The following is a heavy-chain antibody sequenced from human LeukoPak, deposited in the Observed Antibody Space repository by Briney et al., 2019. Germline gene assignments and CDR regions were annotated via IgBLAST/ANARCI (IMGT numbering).Heavy chain of an antibody. Sequence: SETLSLTCTVSGGSISSHYWSWIRQPPGKGLEWIGYIYYSGSTNYNPSLKSRVTISVDTSKNRFFLKLSSVTAADTAVYYCAIGGTTFDYWGQGTLVTVSS. CDR2: IYYSGST. CDR3: AIGGTTFDY. J-gene: IGHJ4*02. V-gene: IGHV4-59*11. CDR1: GGSISSHY. D-gene: IGHD1-7*01.